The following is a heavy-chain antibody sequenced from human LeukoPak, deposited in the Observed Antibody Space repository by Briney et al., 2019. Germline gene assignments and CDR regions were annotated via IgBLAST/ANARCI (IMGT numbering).Heavy chain of an antibody. D-gene: IGHD2-2*01. Sequence: GGSLRLSCAASGFTFSGSAVHWVRQASGKGLEWVGRIRSKANSYATAYAASVKGRFTISRDDSKNTAYLQMNSLKTEDTAVYYCTRLCSSTSCPIEYWGQGTLVTVSS. V-gene: IGHV3-73*01. CDR3: TRLCSSTSCPIEY. J-gene: IGHJ4*02. CDR1: GFTFSGSA. CDR2: IRSKANSYAT.